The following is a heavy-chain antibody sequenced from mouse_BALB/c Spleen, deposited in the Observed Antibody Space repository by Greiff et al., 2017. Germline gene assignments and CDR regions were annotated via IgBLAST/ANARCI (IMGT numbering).Heavy chain of an antibody. V-gene: IGHV2-6-5*01. CDR2: IWGGGST. D-gene: IGHD1-1*01. J-gene: IGHJ4*01. CDR3: AKPHYYYGSVPYAMDY. Sequence: QVQLQQSGPGLVAPSQSLSITCTVSGFSLTDYGVSWIRQPPGKGLEWLGVIWGGGSTYYNSALKSRLSISKDNSKSQVFLKMNSLQTDDTAMYYCAKPHYYYGSVPYAMDYWGQGTSVTVSS. CDR1: GFSLTDYG.